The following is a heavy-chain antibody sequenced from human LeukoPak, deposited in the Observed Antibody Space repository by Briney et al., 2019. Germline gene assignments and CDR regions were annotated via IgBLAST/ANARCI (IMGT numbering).Heavy chain of an antibody. D-gene: IGHD3/OR15-3a*01. V-gene: IGHV4-38-2*02. CDR1: GYSISSGYY. Sequence: SETLSLTCTVSGYSISSGYYWGWIRQPPGKGLEWFGSIYHSGSTYYNPSLKSRVSISVDTSKNQFSLKLSSVTAADTAVYYCARAPSRITWTYFDYWGQGTLVTVSS. CDR3: ARAPSRITWTYFDY. CDR2: IYHSGST. J-gene: IGHJ4*02.